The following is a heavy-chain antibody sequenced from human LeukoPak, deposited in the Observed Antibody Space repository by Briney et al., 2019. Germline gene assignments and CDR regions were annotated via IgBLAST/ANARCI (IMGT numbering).Heavy chain of an antibody. Sequence: PGRSLRLSRAASGFTFSSYGMHWVRQAPGKGLEWVAVISYDGSNKYYADSVKGRFTISRDNSKNTLYLQMNSLRAEDTAVYYCAKGPNSSGLPDYWGQGTLVTVSS. D-gene: IGHD6-19*01. CDR3: AKGPNSSGLPDY. CDR1: GFTFSSYG. J-gene: IGHJ4*02. CDR2: ISYDGSNK. V-gene: IGHV3-30*18.